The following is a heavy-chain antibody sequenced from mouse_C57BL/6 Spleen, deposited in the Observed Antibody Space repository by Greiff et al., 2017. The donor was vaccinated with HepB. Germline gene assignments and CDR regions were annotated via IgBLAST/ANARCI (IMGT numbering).Heavy chain of an antibody. CDR1: GFTFSSYG. Sequence: EVQVVESGGDLVKPGGSLKLSCAASGFTFSSYGMSWVRQTPDKRLEWVATISSGGSYTYYPDSVKGRFTISRDNAKNTLYLQMSSLKSEDTAMYYCARQNTGAMDYWGQGTSVTVSS. J-gene: IGHJ4*01. CDR2: ISSGGSYT. V-gene: IGHV5-6*01. CDR3: ARQNTGAMDY.